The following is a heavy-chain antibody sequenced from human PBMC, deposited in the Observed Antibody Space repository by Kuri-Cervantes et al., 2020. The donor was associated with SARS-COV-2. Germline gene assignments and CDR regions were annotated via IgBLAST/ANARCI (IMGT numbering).Heavy chain of an antibody. D-gene: IGHD1-1*01. J-gene: IGHJ4*02. CDR1: GFTFSSYA. V-gene: IGHV3-30-3*01. CDR3: ATPIQVARGRLDY. CDR2: ISYDGSNK. Sequence: GESLKISCAASGFTFSSYAMHWVRQAPGKGLEWVAVISYDGSNKYYADSVKGRFTISRDNSKNTPYLQMNSLRAEDTAVYYCATPIQVARGRLDYWAREPWSPSPQ.